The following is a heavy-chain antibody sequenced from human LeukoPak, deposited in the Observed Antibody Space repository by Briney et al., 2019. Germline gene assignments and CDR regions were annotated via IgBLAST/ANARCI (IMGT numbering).Heavy chain of an antibody. CDR1: GGSISSYY. CDR2: IYYSGST. D-gene: IGHD2-21*02. Sequence: PSETLSLTCTVSGGSISSYYWSWIRQPPGKGLEWIGYIYYSGSTNYNPSLKSRVTISVDTSKNQLSLKLSSVTAADTAVYYCARGSGATEFDPWGQGTLVTVSS. V-gene: IGHV4-59*01. J-gene: IGHJ5*02. CDR3: ARGSGATEFDP.